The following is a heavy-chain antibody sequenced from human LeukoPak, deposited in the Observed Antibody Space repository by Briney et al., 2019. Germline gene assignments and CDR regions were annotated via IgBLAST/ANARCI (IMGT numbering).Heavy chain of an antibody. CDR3: VRDRGVRGVGDAFDI. CDR2: IYYSGST. Sequence: NPSETLSLTCTVSGGSISSSSYYWGWIRQPPGKGLEWIGSIYYSGSTYYNPSLKSRVTISVDTSKNQFSLKLSSVTAADTAVYYCVRDRGVRGVGDAFDIWGQGTMVTVSS. D-gene: IGHD3-10*01. J-gene: IGHJ3*02. V-gene: IGHV4-39*07. CDR1: GGSISSSSYY.